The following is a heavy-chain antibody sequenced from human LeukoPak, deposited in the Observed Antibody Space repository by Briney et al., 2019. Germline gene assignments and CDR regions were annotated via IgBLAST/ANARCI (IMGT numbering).Heavy chain of an antibody. J-gene: IGHJ4*02. CDR3: ANVRAVSDY. Sequence: GGSLRLSCAASGFTVSSNYMSWVRQAPGKGLEWVAFIRYDGSNKYYADSVKGRFTISRDNTKNTLYLQMNSLRAEDTAVYYCANVRAVSDYWGQGTLVTVSS. CDR2: IRYDGSNK. CDR1: GFTVSSNY. D-gene: IGHD2-8*01. V-gene: IGHV3-30*02.